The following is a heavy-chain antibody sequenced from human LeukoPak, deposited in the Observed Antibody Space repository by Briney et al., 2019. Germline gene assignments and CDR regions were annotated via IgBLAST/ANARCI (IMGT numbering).Heavy chain of an antibody. CDR2: IWADGSDK. V-gene: IGHV3-33*01. Sequence: GGSLSLSCATSGFIFSNYAFHWVRQAPGKGPEWVAVIWADGSDKYYADSVKGRFTISRDKSDNMVSLQMDSLRVEDTAVYYCVREGAVAGSVVRNWFDRWGQGNLVTVSS. CDR1: GFIFSNYA. J-gene: IGHJ5*02. CDR3: VREGAVAGSVVRNWFDR. D-gene: IGHD6-19*01.